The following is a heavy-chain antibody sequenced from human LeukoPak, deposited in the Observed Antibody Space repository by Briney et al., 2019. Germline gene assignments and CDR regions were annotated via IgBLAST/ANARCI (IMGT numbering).Heavy chain of an antibody. CDR2: ISGSGGST. J-gene: IGHJ4*02. Sequence: PGGSLRLSCAASGFTFSSYAMSWVRQAPGKGLEWVSAISGSGGSTYYADSVKGRFTISRDNSKNTLYLQMNSLRAEDTAVYFCAKRGVAIRVILVGFHKEAYYFDSWGQGALVTVSS. D-gene: IGHD3-22*01. V-gene: IGHV3-23*01. CDR1: GFTFSSYA. CDR3: AKRGVAIRVILVGFHKEAYYFDS.